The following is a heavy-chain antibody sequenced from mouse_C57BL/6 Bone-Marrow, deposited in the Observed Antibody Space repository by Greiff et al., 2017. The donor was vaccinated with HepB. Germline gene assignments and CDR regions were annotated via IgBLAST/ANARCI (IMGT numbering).Heavy chain of an antibody. J-gene: IGHJ2*01. CDR2: FYPGEVDT. D-gene: IGHD2-1*01. Sequence: QVHVKQSGAELVKPGASGRFSCKASGYAFSGYWMNWGKQRPGRGLEWMGQFYPGEVDTNDNGKFKGKATLTADKSSSTAYMQLSSLTSEDSAVYFCAPYGNLDYWGQGTTLTVSS. V-gene: IGHV1-80*01. CDR3: APYGNLDY. CDR1: GYAFSGYW.